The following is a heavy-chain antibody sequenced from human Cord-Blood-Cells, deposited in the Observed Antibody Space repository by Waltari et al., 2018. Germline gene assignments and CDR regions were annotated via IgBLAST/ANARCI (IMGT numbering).Heavy chain of an antibody. CDR1: GFTFSSYW. Sequence: EVQLVESGGGLVQPGGSLRLSCAASGFTFSSYWRIWVCQGPGKGLEWVANIKQDGSEKYYVDSVKGRFTISRDNAKNSLYLQMNSLRAEDTAVYYCARAPRGYSYGIDYWGQGTLVTISS. CDR2: IKQDGSEK. V-gene: IGHV3-7*01. CDR3: ARAPRGYSYGIDY. J-gene: IGHJ4*02. D-gene: IGHD5-18*01.